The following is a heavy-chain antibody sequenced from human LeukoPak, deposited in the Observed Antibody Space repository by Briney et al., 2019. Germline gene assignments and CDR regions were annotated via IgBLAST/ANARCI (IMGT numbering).Heavy chain of an antibody. Sequence: PSETLSLTCTVSGGSISSYHWSWIRQPPGKGLEWIGYIYYNGSTNSNPSLKSRVTISVDTSKNQFSLKLSSVTAADTAVYFCARGYGYGRGFFDYWGQGTLVTVSS. V-gene: IGHV4-59*01. D-gene: IGHD1-26*01. CDR3: ARGYGYGRGFFDY. CDR2: IYYNGST. CDR1: GGSISSYH. J-gene: IGHJ4*02.